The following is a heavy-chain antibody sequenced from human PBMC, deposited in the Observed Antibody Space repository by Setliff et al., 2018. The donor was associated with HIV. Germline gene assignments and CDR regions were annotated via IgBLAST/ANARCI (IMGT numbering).Heavy chain of an antibody. D-gene: IGHD3-9*01. CDR1: GFKFSSYA. V-gene: IGHV3-64D*09. CDR2: ITSNMDST. Sequence: GGSLRLSCSASGFKFSSYAMHWVRQAPGKGLEYVSAITSNMDSTYYGDSVKGRFTISRDNSKNTLYLQMNSLRADDTAIYYCVKDRTDILTGYGDHWGQGTQVTVSS. CDR3: VKDRTDILTGYGDH. J-gene: IGHJ4*02.